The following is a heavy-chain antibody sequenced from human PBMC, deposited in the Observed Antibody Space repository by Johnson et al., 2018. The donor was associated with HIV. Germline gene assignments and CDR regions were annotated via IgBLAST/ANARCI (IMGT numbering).Heavy chain of an antibody. J-gene: IGHJ3*02. D-gene: IGHD2-21*02. CDR1: GISVSRNY. CDR2: IYSGENT. Sequence: VQLVESGGGFVQPGGSLRLSCAGSGISVSRNYMSWVRQAPGKGLEWVSLIYSGENTKYADSVKGRFTISRDSSKNTLYLQMNSLRAEDTAVYYCARDHRAYCGGDCYSDAFDIWGQGTMVNVSS. CDR3: ARDHRAYCGGDCYSDAFDI. V-gene: IGHV3-66*01.